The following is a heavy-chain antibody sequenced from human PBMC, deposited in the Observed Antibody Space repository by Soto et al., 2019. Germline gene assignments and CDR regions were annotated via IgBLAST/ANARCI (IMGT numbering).Heavy chain of an antibody. CDR1: GYTFTSYG. D-gene: IGHD3-16*02. CDR2: ISAYNGNT. CDR3: AIDLIMITFGGVITYYGMDV. J-gene: IGHJ6*02. V-gene: IGHV1-18*01. Sequence: ASVKVSCKASGYTFTSYGISWVRQAPGQGLEWMGWISAYNGNTNYAQKLQGRVTMTTDTSTSTAYMELRSLRSDDTAVYYCAIDLIMITFGGVITYYGMDVWGQGTTVTVSS.